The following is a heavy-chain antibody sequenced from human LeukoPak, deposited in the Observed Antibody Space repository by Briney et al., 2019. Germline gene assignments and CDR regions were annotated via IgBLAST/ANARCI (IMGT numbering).Heavy chain of an antibody. Sequence: SKTLSLTCTVSGGSISSYYWSWIRQPPGKGLESIGYIYYSGSTNYNPSLKSRVTISVDTSKNQFSLKLSSVTAADTAVYYCALEWELGKVDYWGQGTLATVSS. J-gene: IGHJ4*02. D-gene: IGHD1-26*01. V-gene: IGHV4-59*01. CDR2: IYYSGST. CDR3: ALEWELGKVDY. CDR1: GGSISSYY.